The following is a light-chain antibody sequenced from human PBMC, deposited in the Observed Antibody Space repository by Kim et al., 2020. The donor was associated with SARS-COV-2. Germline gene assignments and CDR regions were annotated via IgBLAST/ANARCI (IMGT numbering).Light chain of an antibody. CDR1: QSVSNNY. V-gene: IGKV3-20*01. J-gene: IGKJ2*01. CDR2: AAS. Sequence: LSPGERATLSGRASQSVSNNYLTWYQQKPGQAPRLFIYAASRRVSGIPDRFSGSGSGTDFTLTISRLEPEDFAVYYCQQYGSSPYTFGQGTKLEI. CDR3: QQYGSSPYT.